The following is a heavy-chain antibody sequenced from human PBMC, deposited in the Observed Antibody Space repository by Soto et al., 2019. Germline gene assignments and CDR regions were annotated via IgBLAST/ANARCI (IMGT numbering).Heavy chain of an antibody. CDR2: IYPGDSDT. D-gene: IGHD5-18*01. CDR3: ATSGYSYGPFDP. V-gene: IGHV5-51*01. CDR1: GYIFNIYW. J-gene: IGHJ5*02. Sequence: PGESLKISCKASGYIFNIYWIGWVRQMPGKGLEWMGVIYPGDSDTRYSPSFQGQVSISVDKSISTAYLQWSSLKASDTAMYYCATSGYSYGPFDPWGQGTLVTVSS.